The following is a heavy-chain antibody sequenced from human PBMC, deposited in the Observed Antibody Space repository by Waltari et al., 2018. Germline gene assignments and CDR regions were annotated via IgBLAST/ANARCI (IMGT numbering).Heavy chain of an antibody. CDR3: AKVASFHSSGWQY. D-gene: IGHD6-19*01. V-gene: IGHV3-23*01. CDR1: GFTFSSYA. J-gene: IGHJ4*02. Sequence: EVQLLESGGGLVQTGGSLRVSCAASGFTFSSYAMSWVRQAPGKGLEWVSAISGVGDRTYYADSVKGRFTISRDNSKNTVNLQMNSLRAEDTAVYYCAKVASFHSSGWQYWGQGTLVTVSS. CDR2: ISGVGDRT.